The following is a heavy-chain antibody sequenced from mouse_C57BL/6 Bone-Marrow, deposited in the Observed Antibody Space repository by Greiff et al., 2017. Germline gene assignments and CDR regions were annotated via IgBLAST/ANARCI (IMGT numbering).Heavy chain of an antibody. J-gene: IGHJ4*01. D-gene: IGHD2-4*01. CDR3: ARCHYDYEGDAMDY. V-gene: IGHV1-26*01. CDR1: GYTFTDYY. Sequence: EVQLQQSGPELVKPGASVKISCKASGYTFTDYYMNWVKQSHGKSLEWIGDINPNNGGTSYNQKFKGKARLTVDKSSSTAYMELRSLTSEDSAVYYCARCHYDYEGDAMDYWGQGTSVTVSS. CDR2: INPNNGGT.